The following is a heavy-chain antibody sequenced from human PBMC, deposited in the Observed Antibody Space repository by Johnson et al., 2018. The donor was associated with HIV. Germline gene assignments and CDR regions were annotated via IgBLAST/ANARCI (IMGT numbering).Heavy chain of an antibody. CDR2: ISGSGGST. V-gene: IGHV3-23*04. Sequence: VQLVESGGGVVQPGRSLRLSCVVSGFTFSSYGIHWVRQAPGKGLEWVSAISGSGGSTYYADSVKGRFTISRDDSKNTLYLQMNSLRAEDTALYYCARGGFGFTMIVPVDIWGQGTMVTVSS. D-gene: IGHD3-22*01. J-gene: IGHJ3*02. CDR3: ARGGFGFTMIVPVDI. CDR1: GFTFSSYG.